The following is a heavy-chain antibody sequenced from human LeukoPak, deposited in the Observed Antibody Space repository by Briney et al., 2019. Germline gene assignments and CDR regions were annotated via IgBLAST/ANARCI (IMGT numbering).Heavy chain of an antibody. V-gene: IGHV3-48*03. CDR2: ISSSGSII. CDR3: ARPRRDIVGAPDAFDI. Sequence: PGGSLRLSCAASGFTFSSYEMNWVRQAPGKGLEWVSYISSSGSIIYYADSVKGRFTISRDNAKNSLYLQMNSLRAEDTAVYYCARPRRDIVGAPDAFDIWGQGTMVAVSS. D-gene: IGHD1-26*01. CDR1: GFTFSSYE. J-gene: IGHJ3*02.